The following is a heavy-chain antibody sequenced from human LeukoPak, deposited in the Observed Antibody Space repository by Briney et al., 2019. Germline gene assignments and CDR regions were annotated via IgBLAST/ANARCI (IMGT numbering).Heavy chain of an antibody. V-gene: IGHV3-7*03. CDR3: ARALGVTPPYYFSYGMDV. J-gene: IGHJ6*04. CDR2: IKQDGIEK. CDR1: GFTFSSYW. D-gene: IGHD2-21*02. Sequence: PGRSLRLSCAASGFTFSSYWMTWVRQAPGKGLEWVANIKQDGIEKYYVDSVKGRFTISRDNAENSMYLQMNSLRAEDTAVYFCARALGVTPPYYFSYGMDVWGKGATVTVSS.